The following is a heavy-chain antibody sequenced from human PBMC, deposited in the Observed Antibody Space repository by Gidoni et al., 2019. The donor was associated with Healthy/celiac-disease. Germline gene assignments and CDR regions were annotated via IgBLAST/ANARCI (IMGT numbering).Heavy chain of an antibody. CDR1: GFTFSSYA. CDR3: GGGYCSGGSCYSYYYYYMDV. D-gene: IGHD2-15*01. V-gene: IGHV3-23*01. J-gene: IGHJ6*03. Sequence: EVQLLESGGGVVQPGGSLRLSCPASGFTFSSYAMSWVRQAPGQGLEWVSAIRGSGGSTYYADSVKGRFTIARGNSKNTLYLQMNSLRAEDTAVYYCGGGYCSGGSCYSYYYYYMDVWGKGTTVTVSS. CDR2: IRGSGGST.